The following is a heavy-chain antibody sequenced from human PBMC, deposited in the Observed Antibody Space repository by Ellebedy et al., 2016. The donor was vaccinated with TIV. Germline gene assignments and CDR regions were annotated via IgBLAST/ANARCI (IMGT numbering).Heavy chain of an antibody. CDR1: GGSLSRYF. J-gene: IGHJ4*02. Sequence: MPSETLSLTCDVHGGSLSRYFWTWIRQPPGEGLEWIGEINGSGTPNYNPSLKSRVTMSVDTPKNQFSLRLTSVTAADTAVYYCASARGQYLYGSGSYFTNWGQGEMVTVSS. CDR2: INGSGTP. CDR3: ASARGQYLYGSGSYFTN. D-gene: IGHD3-10*01. V-gene: IGHV4-34*01.